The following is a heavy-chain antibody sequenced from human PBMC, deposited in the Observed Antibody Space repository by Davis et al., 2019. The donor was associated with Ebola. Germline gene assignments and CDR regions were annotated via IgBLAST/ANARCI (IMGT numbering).Heavy chain of an antibody. CDR2: ISYDGSNK. V-gene: IGHV3-30*03. CDR3: ARVVCSGGSCYSDY. J-gene: IGHJ4*02. Sequence: GGSLRLSCAASGFTFSSYSMNWVRQAPGKGLEWVAVISYDGSNKYYADSVKGRFTISRDNSKNTLYLQMNSLRAEDTAVYYCARVVCSGGSCYSDYWGQGTLVTVSS. CDR1: GFTFSSYS. D-gene: IGHD2-15*01.